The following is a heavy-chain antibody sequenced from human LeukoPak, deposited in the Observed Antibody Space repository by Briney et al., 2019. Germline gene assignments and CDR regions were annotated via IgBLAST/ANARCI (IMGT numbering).Heavy chain of an antibody. CDR2: IYYSGST. D-gene: IGHD3-22*01. CDR1: GGSISSYY. J-gene: IGHJ3*02. V-gene: IGHV4-59*01. CDR3: ARANDYDSSGYYYAHAFDI. Sequence: SETLSLTCIVSGGSISSYYWSWIRQPPGKGLEWVGYIYYSGSTNYNPTLKSRVTISVDTSKNQFSLKLSSVTAADTAVYYCARANDYDSSGYYYAHAFDIWGQGTMVTVSS.